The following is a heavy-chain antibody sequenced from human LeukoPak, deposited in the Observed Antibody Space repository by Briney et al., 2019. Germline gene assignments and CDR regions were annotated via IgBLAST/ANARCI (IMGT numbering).Heavy chain of an antibody. Sequence: PGGSLRLSCEASGFTFSTFAMIWVRQPPGKGLEWVSSIFPSGGEIHYADSVKGRFTISRDNAKNSLYLQMNSLRAEDTAVYYCARVFGGVIVIGPDYWGQGTLVTVSS. V-gene: IGHV3-21*04. D-gene: IGHD3-16*02. J-gene: IGHJ4*02. CDR1: GFTFSTFA. CDR2: IFPSGGEI. CDR3: ARVFGGVIVIGPDY.